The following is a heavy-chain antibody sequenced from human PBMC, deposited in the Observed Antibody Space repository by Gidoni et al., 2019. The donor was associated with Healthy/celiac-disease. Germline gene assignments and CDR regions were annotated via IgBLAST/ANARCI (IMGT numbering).Heavy chain of an antibody. V-gene: IGHV4-61*02. CDR2: IYTIGIT. D-gene: IGHD3-10*01. Sequence: QVQLQESGPGLVKPSQTLYLTCTVAGGYISSGSYYWSWIRQPAGKGLEWSVRIYTIGITNYNPSLKSRVTMSVDTSKTQFSLKLSAVTAADTAVYYCARDEPCYGSGSDEWDYYYGMDVWGQGTTVTVSS. J-gene: IGHJ6*02. CDR3: ARDEPCYGSGSDEWDYYYGMDV. CDR1: GGYISSGSYY.